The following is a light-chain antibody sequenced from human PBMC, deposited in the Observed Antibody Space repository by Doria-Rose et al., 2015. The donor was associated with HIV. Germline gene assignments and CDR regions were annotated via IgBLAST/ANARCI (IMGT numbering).Light chain of an antibody. CDR3: QQYYSYPAT. CDR2: AAA. V-gene: IGKV1-8*01. Sequence: SVSACTGDRVTITCRASQGISSYLAWYQQKPGKAPKLLIYAAATLQSGVPSRFSGSGSGTDLTLTISCLQSEDFATYYCQQYYSYPATFGQGTKVEI. J-gene: IGKJ1*01. CDR1: QGISSY.